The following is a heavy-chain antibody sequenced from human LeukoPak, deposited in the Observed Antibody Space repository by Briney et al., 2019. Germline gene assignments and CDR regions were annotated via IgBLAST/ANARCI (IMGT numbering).Heavy chain of an antibody. V-gene: IGHV1-69*04. J-gene: IGHJ4*02. CDR3: ARDLRKSGDYSPFDY. Sequence: SVKVSCKASGGTFSSYAISWVRQAPGQGIEWMGRIIPILGIANYAQKFQGRVTITADKSTSTAYMELSSLRSEDTAVYYCARDLRKSGDYSPFDYWGQGTLVTVSS. CDR1: GGTFSSYA. D-gene: IGHD4-4*01. CDR2: IIPILGIA.